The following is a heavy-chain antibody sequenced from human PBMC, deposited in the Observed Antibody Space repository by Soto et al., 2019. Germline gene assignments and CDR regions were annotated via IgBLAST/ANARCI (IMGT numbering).Heavy chain of an antibody. Sequence: GGSLRLSCAASGFTFSDYYMSWIRQAPGKGLEWVSYISSSGSTIYYADSVKGRFTISRDNAKNSLYLQMNSLRAEDTAVYYCARDLASGWLRFEFDYWGQGTLVTVSS. D-gene: IGHD5-12*01. CDR2: ISSSGSTI. CDR3: ARDLASGWLRFEFDY. CDR1: GFTFSDYY. V-gene: IGHV3-11*01. J-gene: IGHJ4*02.